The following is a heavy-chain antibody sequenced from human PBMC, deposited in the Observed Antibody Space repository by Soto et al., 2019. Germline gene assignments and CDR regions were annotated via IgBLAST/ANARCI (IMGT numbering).Heavy chain of an antibody. CDR1: RFTFSTYA. CDR3: AREASVAALNWFDP. CDR2: ILYDGSIE. Sequence: PGGSLRLSCAASRFTFSTYAMNWVRQAPGKGLQWVAVILYDGSIEHDVDAVKGRFTVSRDNSKNTVYLQMDSVTPEDTAVYYCAREASVAALNWFDPWGQGTLVTVSS. J-gene: IGHJ5*02. D-gene: IGHD6-6*01. V-gene: IGHV3-30-3*01.